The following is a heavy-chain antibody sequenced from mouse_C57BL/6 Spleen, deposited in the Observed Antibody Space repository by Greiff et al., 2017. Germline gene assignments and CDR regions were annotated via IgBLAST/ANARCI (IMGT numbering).Heavy chain of an antibody. CDR1: GYTFTSYW. Sequence: VQLQQPGAELVMPGASVKLSCKASGYTFTSYWMHWVKQRPGQGLEWIGEIDPSDSYTNYNQKFKGKSTFPVDKSSSTAYMQLISLTSEDSAVYYCSRWGNYGSRRFDYWGQGTTLTVSS. CDR2: IDPSDSYT. J-gene: IGHJ2*01. V-gene: IGHV1-69*01. D-gene: IGHD1-1*01. CDR3: SRWGNYGSRRFDY.